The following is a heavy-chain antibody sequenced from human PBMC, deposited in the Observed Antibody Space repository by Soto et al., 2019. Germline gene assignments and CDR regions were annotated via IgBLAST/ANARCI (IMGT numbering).Heavy chain of an antibody. J-gene: IGHJ4*02. Sequence: PSETLSLTCGVSGYFISSGDYWGWLRQPPGKGLEWIGSIFHSGSAYYNPSLKNRVTISVDTSKNEFSLRLTSVIAADTAVYYCARDGTDNGSGLDYFDYWGQGTLVTVSS. D-gene: IGHD6-19*01. CDR1: GYFISSGDY. V-gene: IGHV4-38-2*02. CDR3: ARDGTDNGSGLDYFDY. CDR2: IFHSGSA.